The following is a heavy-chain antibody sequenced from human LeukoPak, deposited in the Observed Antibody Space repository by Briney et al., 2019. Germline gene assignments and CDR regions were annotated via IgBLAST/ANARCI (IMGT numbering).Heavy chain of an antibody. CDR2: ISAYNGNT. Sequence: APVKVSCKASGYTFTSYGISWVRQAPGQGLEWMGWISAYNGNTNYAQKLQGRVTMTTDTSTTTGYMELRSLRSDDTAVYYCAVMLYGSGPYYWGQGTLVAVSS. V-gene: IGHV1-18*01. D-gene: IGHD3-10*01. CDR3: AVMLYGSGPYY. J-gene: IGHJ4*02. CDR1: GYTFTSYG.